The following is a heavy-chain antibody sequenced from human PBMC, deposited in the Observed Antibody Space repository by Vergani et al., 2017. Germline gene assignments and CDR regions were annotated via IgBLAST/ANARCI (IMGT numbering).Heavy chain of an antibody. CDR1: GGSISGTNW. CDR3: AREGGGSGDPVDY. D-gene: IGHD3-10*01. V-gene: IGHV4-4*03. J-gene: IGHJ4*02. CDR2: IYHSGST. Sequence: QVQLPESGPGLVKPPGTLSLTCAVSGGSISGTNWWSWVRQSPGKGLEWIGEIYHSGSTNYNPSLKSRVTISVDKSKNQFSLKLSSVTAADTAVYYCAREGGGSGDPVDYWGQGTLVTVSS.